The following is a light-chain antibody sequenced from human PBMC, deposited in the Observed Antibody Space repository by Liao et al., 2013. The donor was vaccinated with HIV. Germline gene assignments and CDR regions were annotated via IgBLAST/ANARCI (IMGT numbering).Light chain of an antibody. V-gene: IGLV3-25*02. J-gene: IGLJ3*02. CDR2: KDS. CDR3: QVWDTRIDHPV. CDR1: ALPKQY. Sequence: SYELTQPPSVSVSPGQTARITCSGDALPKQYAYWYQQKPGQAPVLVIYKDSEGPSGIPERFSGSNSGNTATLIISRVEVGDEADYHCQVWDTRIDHPVFGGGTK.